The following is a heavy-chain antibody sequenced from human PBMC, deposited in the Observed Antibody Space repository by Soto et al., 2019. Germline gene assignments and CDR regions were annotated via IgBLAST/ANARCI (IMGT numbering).Heavy chain of an antibody. Sequence: EVQLVESGGDLVKPGGSLRLSCAVSGFTFSSSTMNWVRQAPGKGLEWVSSVSGGGTTYYADSVKGRFTISRDNARNSLYLQMNSLRTEDTAVYYCAREVQPVVRREYDCWGQGTLVTVSS. D-gene: IGHD1-1*01. V-gene: IGHV3-21*01. CDR3: AREVQPVVRREYDC. CDR2: VSGGGTT. CDR1: GFTFSSST. J-gene: IGHJ4*02.